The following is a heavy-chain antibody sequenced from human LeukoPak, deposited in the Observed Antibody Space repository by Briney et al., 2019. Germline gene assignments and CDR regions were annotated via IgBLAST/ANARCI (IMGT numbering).Heavy chain of an antibody. CDR3: ARTLTGYYPHYYYYGMDV. CDR2: IYYSGST. D-gene: IGHD3-9*01. CDR1: GGSISSSSYY. Sequence: KASETLSLTCTVSGGSISSSSYYWGWIRQPPGKGLEWIGSIYYSGSTNYNPSLKSRVTISVDTSKNQFSLKLSSVTAADTAVYYCARTLTGYYPHYYYYGMDVWGQGTTVTVSS. J-gene: IGHJ6*02. V-gene: IGHV4-39*07.